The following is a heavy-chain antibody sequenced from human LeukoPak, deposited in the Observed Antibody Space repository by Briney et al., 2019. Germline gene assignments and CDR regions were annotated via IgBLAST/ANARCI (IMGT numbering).Heavy chain of an antibody. J-gene: IGHJ4*02. Sequence: GGSLRLSCAASGFTFSSYAMSWVRQTPGKGLEWVSVISGSGGSTYSAESVKGRFTISRDNSKNTLYLQMNSLRAEDTAVYYCAKEVPYSNSWITVDYWGRGTLVTVSS. CDR2: ISGSGGST. CDR1: GFTFSSYA. D-gene: IGHD6-13*01. V-gene: IGHV3-23*01. CDR3: AKEVPYSNSWITVDY.